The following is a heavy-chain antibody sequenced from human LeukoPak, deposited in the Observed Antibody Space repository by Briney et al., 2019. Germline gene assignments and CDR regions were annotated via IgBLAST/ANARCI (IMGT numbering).Heavy chain of an antibody. CDR1: GGSFSGYY. Sequence: PSETLSLTCAVYGGSFSGYYWSWIRQPPGKGLEWIGEINHSGSTNYNPSLKSRVTISVDTSKNQFSLKLSSVTAADTAVYYCARSRDGYSPYYFDYWGQGSLVTVSS. CDR2: INHSGST. D-gene: IGHD5-24*01. V-gene: IGHV4-34*01. J-gene: IGHJ4*02. CDR3: ARSRDGYSPYYFDY.